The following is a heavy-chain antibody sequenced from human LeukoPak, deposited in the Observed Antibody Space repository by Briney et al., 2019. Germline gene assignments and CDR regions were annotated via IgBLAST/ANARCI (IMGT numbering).Heavy chain of an antibody. Sequence: ASVKVSCKASGGTFSSYAISWVRQAPGQGLEWMGRIIPILGIANYAQKFQGRVTITADKSTSTAYMELSSLRSEDTAVYYCARRLGRDYYGSGSYYNPGGGTYYYYGMDVWGQGTTVTVSS. CDR2: IIPILGIA. J-gene: IGHJ6*02. CDR1: GGTFSSYA. D-gene: IGHD3-10*01. V-gene: IGHV1-69*04. CDR3: ARRLGRDYYGSGSYYNPGGGTYYYYGMDV.